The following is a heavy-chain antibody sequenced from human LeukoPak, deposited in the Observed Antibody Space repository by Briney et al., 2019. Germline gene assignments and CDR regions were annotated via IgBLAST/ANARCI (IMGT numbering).Heavy chain of an antibody. D-gene: IGHD6-13*01. J-gene: IGHJ6*03. CDR3: AKVAIGSWYLVPYYYYMDV. CDR2: ISGDGGST. V-gene: IGHV3-43*02. CDR1: GFTFDDYA. Sequence: GGSLRLSCAASGFTFDDYAMHWVRQAPGKGLEWVSLISGDGGSTYYADSVKGRFTISRDNSKNSLYLQMNSLRTEDTALYYFAKVAIGSWYLVPYYYYMDVWGKGTTVTVSS.